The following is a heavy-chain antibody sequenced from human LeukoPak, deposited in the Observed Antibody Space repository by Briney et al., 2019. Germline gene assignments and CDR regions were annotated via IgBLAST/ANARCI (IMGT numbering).Heavy chain of an antibody. D-gene: IGHD3-22*01. CDR1: GFTFGTYS. Sequence: AGGSLRLSCAASGFTFGTYSMNWVRQAPGKGLEWVSSISSSRGYIYYAGSVKGRFTISRDNAKNSLYLQMNSLRAEDTAVYYCARGVVGDSSGYIPLNHWGQGTLVTVSS. CDR3: ARGVVGDSSGYIPLNH. V-gene: IGHV3-21*01. CDR2: ISSSRGYI. J-gene: IGHJ4*02.